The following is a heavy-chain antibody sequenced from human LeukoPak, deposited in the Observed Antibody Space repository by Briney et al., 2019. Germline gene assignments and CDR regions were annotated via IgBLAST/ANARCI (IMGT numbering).Heavy chain of an antibody. V-gene: IGHV3-48*03. CDR1: GFTFSSYE. D-gene: IGHD3-10*02. CDR2: ISSSGSTI. Sequence: PGGSLRLSCAASGFTFSSYEMNWVRQAPGKGLEWISYISSSGSTIYYADSVKGRFTISRDNAKNSLYLQMNSLRAEDTAVYYCAELGITMIGGVWGKGTTVTISS. CDR3: AELGITMIGGV. J-gene: IGHJ6*04.